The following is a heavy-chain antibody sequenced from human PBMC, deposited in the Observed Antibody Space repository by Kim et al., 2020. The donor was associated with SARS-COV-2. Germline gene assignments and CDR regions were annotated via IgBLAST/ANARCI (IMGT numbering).Heavy chain of an antibody. CDR3: ARGRGVRGVIITDKRRGHYFDY. CDR2: INHSGST. V-gene: IGHV4-34*01. D-gene: IGHD3-10*01. CDR1: GGSFSGYY. Sequence: SETLSLTCAVYGGSFSGYYWSWIRQPPGKGLEWIGEINHSGSTNYNPSLKSRVTISVDTSKNQFSLKLSSVTAADTAVYYCARGRGVRGVIITDKRRGHYFDYWGQGTLVTVSS. J-gene: IGHJ4*02.